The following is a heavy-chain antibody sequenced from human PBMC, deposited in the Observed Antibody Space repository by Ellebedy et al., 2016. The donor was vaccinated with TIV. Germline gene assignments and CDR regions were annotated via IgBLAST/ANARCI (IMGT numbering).Heavy chain of an antibody. CDR2: INHSGST. CDR3: ARAEGYSSSSLDY. J-gene: IGHJ4*02. CDR1: GGSFSGYY. Sequence: SETLSLXXAVYGGSFSGYYWSWIRQPPGKGLEWIGEINHSGSTNYNPSLKSRVTISVDTSKNQFSLKLSSVTAADTAVYYCARAEGYSSSSLDYWGQGTLVTVSS. D-gene: IGHD6-6*01. V-gene: IGHV4-34*01.